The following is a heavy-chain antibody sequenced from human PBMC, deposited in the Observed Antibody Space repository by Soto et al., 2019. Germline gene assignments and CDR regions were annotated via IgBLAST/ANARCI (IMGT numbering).Heavy chain of an antibody. V-gene: IGHV1-46*01. Sequence: ASVKVSCKASGYTFTSYYMHWVRQAPGQGLEWMGIINPSGGSTSYAQKFQGRVTMTRDTSTSTVYMELSSLRSEDTAVCYCARDCSGGSCYSHYFDYWGQGTLVTVSS. D-gene: IGHD2-15*01. J-gene: IGHJ4*02. CDR3: ARDCSGGSCYSHYFDY. CDR1: GYTFTSYY. CDR2: INPSGGST.